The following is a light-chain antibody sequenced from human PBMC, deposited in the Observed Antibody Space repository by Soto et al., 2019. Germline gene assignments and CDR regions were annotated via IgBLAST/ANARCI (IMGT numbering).Light chain of an antibody. CDR2: DAS. Sequence: IVMTQSPATLSVSPGERATLSCRASQRVSRNLAWYQQKPGQAPRLLIYDASTRATGTPARFSGSGSGTKFTLTISRLEPEDFAVYYCQQYGSSPPITFAQGTRLEIK. CDR3: QQYGSSPPIT. CDR1: QRVSRN. V-gene: IGKV3D-15*01. J-gene: IGKJ5*01.